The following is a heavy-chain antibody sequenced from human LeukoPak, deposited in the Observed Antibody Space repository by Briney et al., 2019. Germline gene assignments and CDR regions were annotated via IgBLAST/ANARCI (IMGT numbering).Heavy chain of an antibody. V-gene: IGHV4-34*01. CDR1: GMSLRGYY. J-gene: IGHJ6*03. CDR3: ARGRNYVSDFYFDV. CDR2: ISHEGDS. Sequence: SESLSLTCAVYGMSLRGYYWSWIRQSPEKGQEWIGEISHEGDSIYNPSLKSRLTLSVDMSKNQFSLKLRSVTAADTAVYYCARGRNYVSDFYFDVWGKGTTVIVSS. D-gene: IGHD1-7*01.